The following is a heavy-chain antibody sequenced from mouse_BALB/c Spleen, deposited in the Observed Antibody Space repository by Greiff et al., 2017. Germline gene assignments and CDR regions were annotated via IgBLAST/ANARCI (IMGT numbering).Heavy chain of an antibody. CDR1: GFAFSSYD. CDR3: ARHVDGNDVDY. V-gene: IGHV5-12-1*01. Sequence: EVKLEESGGGLVKPGGSLKLSCAASGFAFSSYDMSWVRQTPEKRLEWVAYISSGGGSTYYPDTVKGRFTISRDNAKNTLYLQMSSLKSEDTAMYYCARHVDGNDVDYWGQGTTLTVSS. CDR2: ISSGGGST. D-gene: IGHD2-2*01. J-gene: IGHJ2*01.